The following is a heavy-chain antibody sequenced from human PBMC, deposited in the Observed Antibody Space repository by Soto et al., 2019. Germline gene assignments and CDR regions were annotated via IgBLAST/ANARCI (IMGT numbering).Heavy chain of an antibody. J-gene: IGHJ4*02. CDR2: ISYDGSYK. CDR3: AKWSGGFDY. Sequence: QVQLVESGGGVVQPGRSLRLSCAASGFTFSDYGMHWVCQAPGKGLEWVAVISYDGSYKYYADSVKGRFTISRDNSKNTLYLQMNSLRPEDTAVYYCAKWSGGFDYWGQGTLVTVSS. CDR1: GFTFSDYG. V-gene: IGHV3-30*18.